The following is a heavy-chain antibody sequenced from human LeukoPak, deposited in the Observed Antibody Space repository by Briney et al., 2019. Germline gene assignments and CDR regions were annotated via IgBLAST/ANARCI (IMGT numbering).Heavy chain of an antibody. Sequence: GGSLRLSCAASGFTFSSYAMSWVRQAPGKGLEWVSGISGNGGSTYYADSVKGRFTISRDNSKNTLYLQMGSLRAEDMAVYYCTRGPGYDYVWGSFRADYWGQGTLVTVSS. CDR3: TRGPGYDYVWGSFRADY. CDR2: ISGNGGST. J-gene: IGHJ4*02. D-gene: IGHD3-16*02. V-gene: IGHV3-23*01. CDR1: GFTFSSYA.